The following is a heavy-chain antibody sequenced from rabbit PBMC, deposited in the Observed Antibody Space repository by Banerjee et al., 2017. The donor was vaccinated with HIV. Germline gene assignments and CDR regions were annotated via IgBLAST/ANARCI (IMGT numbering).Heavy chain of an antibody. V-gene: IGHV1S45*01. CDR2: INTSSGNT. Sequence: QEQLEESGGDLVKPEGSLTLTCTASGFSFSNYWMCWVRQAPGKGLEWIGCINTSSGNTVYASWAKGRFTISKTSSTTVTLQMTSLTAADTATYFCARDLAGAIGWNFNLWGPGTLVTVS. D-gene: IGHD4-1*01. CDR3: ARDLAGAIGWNFNL. CDR1: GFSFSNYW. J-gene: IGHJ4*01.